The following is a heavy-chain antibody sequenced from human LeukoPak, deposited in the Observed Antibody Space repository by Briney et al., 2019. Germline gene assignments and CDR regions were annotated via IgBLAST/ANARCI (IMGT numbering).Heavy chain of an antibody. CDR3: ATKRGATPFDY. CDR1: GGSISSSSYY. D-gene: IGHD1-26*01. CDR2: LYYSGTT. V-gene: IGHV4-39*01. Sequence: SETLSPTCTVSGGSISSSSYYWGWIRQPPGKGLEWIGSLYYSGTTYYNPSLKSRVTISVDTPKNQFSLKLSSVTAADTAVYYCATKRGATPFDYWGQGTLVTVSS. J-gene: IGHJ4*02.